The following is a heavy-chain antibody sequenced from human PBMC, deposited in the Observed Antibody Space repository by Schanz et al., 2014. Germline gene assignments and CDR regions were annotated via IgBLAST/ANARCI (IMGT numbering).Heavy chain of an antibody. CDR3: GRSAGRDFWSGYYTRFDY. D-gene: IGHD3-3*01. CDR2: MNPKTGNT. V-gene: IGHV1-8*01. J-gene: IGHJ4*02. Sequence: QVQLVQSGAEVKKPGASVKVPCTASGFNFNNYDINWVRQATGQGLEWMGWMNPKTGNTDHAQKFQGRVAMTWDTSTRTAYLGLSRLRSEDAGVYYCGRSAGRDFWSGYYTRFDYWGQGTLVTVSS. CDR1: GFNFNNYD.